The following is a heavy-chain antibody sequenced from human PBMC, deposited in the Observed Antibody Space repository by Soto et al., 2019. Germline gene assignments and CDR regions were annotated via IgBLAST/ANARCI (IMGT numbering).Heavy chain of an antibody. CDR2: IKSKTDGGTT. D-gene: IGHD3-9*01. J-gene: IGHJ6*04. CDR1: GFTFSNAW. CDR3: TSDVKLRYFDWLPVSDYYYGMDV. Sequence: EVQLVESGGGLVKPGGSLRLSCAASGFTFSNAWMSWVRQAPGKGLEWVGRIKSKTDGGTTDYAAPVKVRFTISRYDSKNTLYLQMNRLKSEDTAVYYCTSDVKLRYFDWLPVSDYYYGMDVWGKGTTVTVSS. V-gene: IGHV3-15*01.